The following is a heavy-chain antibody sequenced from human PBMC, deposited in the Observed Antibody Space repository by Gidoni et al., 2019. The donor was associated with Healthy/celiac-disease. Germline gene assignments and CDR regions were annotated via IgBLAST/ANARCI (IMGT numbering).Heavy chain of an antibody. CDR2: IIPSLGIS. CDR3: AREGRSYYYDSREPEYYFDY. V-gene: IGHV1-69*04. CDR1: GGPFSSYA. D-gene: IGHD3-22*01. J-gene: IGHJ4*02. Sequence: QVQLVQSGAEVKKPGSSVKFSCKASGGPFSSYAISWVRQAPGQGLEWMGRIIPSLGISNYAQKFQGRVTITADKSTSTAYMELSSLRSEDTAVYYCAREGRSYYYDSREPEYYFDYWGQGTLVTVSS.